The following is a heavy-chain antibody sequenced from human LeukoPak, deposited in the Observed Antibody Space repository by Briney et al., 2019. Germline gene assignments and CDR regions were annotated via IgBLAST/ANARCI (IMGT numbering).Heavy chain of an antibody. CDR2: ISFDGSNK. Sequence: GGSLRLSCAASGFTFSSYGMHWVRQAPGKGLEWVAVISFDGSNKYYADSVKGRFTISRDNSKNTLYLQMNSLRPEDTAVYYCAKDYYDSSGYPDNFDYCGQGTPVTVSS. D-gene: IGHD3-22*01. CDR3: AKDYYDSSGYPDNFDY. V-gene: IGHV3-30*18. J-gene: IGHJ4*02. CDR1: GFTFSSYG.